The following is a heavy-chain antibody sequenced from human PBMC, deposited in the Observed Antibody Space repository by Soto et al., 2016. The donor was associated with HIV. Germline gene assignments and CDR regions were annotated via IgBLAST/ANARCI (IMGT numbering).Heavy chain of an antibody. Sequence: QVQLQESGPGLVKPSETLSLTCTVSGGSISSYYWSWIRQPPGKGLEWIGYINYSGSTNQNPSLKSRVTISLDTPKNQFSLKLTSVTAGDTAFYYCARGGYSGSFVFDPWGRERWSPVSS. J-gene: IGHJ5*02. V-gene: IGHV4-59*01. CDR2: INYSGST. CDR1: GGSISSYY. D-gene: IGHD1-26*01. CDR3: ARGGYSGSFVFDP.